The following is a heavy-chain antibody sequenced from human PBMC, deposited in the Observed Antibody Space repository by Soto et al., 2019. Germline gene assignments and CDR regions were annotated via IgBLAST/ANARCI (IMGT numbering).Heavy chain of an antibody. Sequence: EVQLLESGGGLVQPGGSLRLSCAASGFTFSSYAMSWVRQAPGKGLEWVSAISGSGGSTYYADSVKGRFTISRDNSKNTLYLQMNSLRAEDTAVYYCAAFRGAGTFRIVGATTDYWGQGTLVTVSS. CDR1: GFTFSSYA. CDR3: AAFRGAGTFRIVGATTDY. D-gene: IGHD1-26*01. J-gene: IGHJ4*02. CDR2: ISGSGGST. V-gene: IGHV3-23*01.